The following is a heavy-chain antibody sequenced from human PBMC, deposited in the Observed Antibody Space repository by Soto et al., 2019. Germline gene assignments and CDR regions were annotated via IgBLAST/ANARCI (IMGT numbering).Heavy chain of an antibody. V-gene: IGHV1-69*12. D-gene: IGHD1-1*01. CDR2: IIPIFRTP. CDR3: ARDKDREQLGGNYYYALDV. Sequence: QVQLVQSGAEVKKPGSSVKVSCKASGDTFSSFAISWVRQAPGQGLEWTGGIIPIFRTPKYAQKFQGRVTTTADEPTSTAYRELSSLRSEDTAVYYWARDKDREQLGGNYYYALDVWGQGTTVIVSS. J-gene: IGHJ6*02. CDR1: GDTFSSFA.